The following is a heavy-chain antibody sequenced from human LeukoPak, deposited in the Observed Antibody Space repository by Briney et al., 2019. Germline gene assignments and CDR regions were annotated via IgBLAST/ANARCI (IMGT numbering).Heavy chain of an antibody. CDR2: ISAYNGNT. D-gene: IGHD3-22*01. Sequence: GASVKVSCKASGYTSTSYGISWVRQAPGQGLEWMGWISAYNGNTNYAQKLQGRVSMTTDTSTSTAYMELRSLRSDDMAVYYCARGKLYDSSGYAYSFDYWGQGTLVTVSS. CDR1: GYTSTSYG. V-gene: IGHV1-18*03. CDR3: ARGKLYDSSGYAYSFDY. J-gene: IGHJ4*02.